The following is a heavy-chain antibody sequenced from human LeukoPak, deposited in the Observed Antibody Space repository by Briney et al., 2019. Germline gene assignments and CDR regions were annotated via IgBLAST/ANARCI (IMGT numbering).Heavy chain of an antibody. J-gene: IGHJ6*02. CDR3: AREAALDYYGMDV. V-gene: IGHV5-51*01. CDR1: GYSFTSYW. Sequence: GEPLKISCKGSGYSFTSYWIGWVRQMPGKGLEWMGIIYPGDSDTRYSPSFQGQVTISADKSISTAYLQWSSLKASDTAMYYCAREAALDYYGMDVWGQGTTVTVSS. CDR2: IYPGDSDT. D-gene: IGHD6-6*01.